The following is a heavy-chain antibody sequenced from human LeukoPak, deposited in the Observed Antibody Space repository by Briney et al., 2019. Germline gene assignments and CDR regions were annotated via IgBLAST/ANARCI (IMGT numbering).Heavy chain of an antibody. CDR2: IYYSGST. J-gene: IGHJ4*02. CDR3: ARTVTSFDY. Sequence: PSETLSLTCTVSGGSISSYYWSWIRQPPGKGLEWIGYIYYSGSTNYNPSLKSRVTISVDTSKNQFSLKLSSVTAADTAVYYCARTVTSFDYWGQGTPVTVSS. CDR1: GGSISSYY. V-gene: IGHV4-59*01. D-gene: IGHD4-17*01.